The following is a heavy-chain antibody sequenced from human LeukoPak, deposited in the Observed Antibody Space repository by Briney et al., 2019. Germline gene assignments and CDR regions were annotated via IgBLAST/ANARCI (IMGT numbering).Heavy chain of an antibody. CDR2: IYSGGST. CDR3: ARDEGQQQLVRNYYGMDV. Sequence: PGGSLRLSCAASGFTVSSNYMSWVRQAPGKGLEWVSVIYSGGSTYYADSVKGRFTISRDNSKNTLYLQMNSLRAEDTAVYYCARDEGQQQLVRNYYGMDVWGQGTTVTVSS. J-gene: IGHJ6*02. CDR1: GFTVSSNY. D-gene: IGHD6-13*01. V-gene: IGHV3-53*01.